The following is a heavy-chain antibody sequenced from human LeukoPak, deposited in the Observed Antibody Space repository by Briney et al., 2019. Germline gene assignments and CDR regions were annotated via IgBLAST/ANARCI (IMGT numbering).Heavy chain of an antibody. V-gene: IGHV3-72*01. CDR1: GFTFSDHY. Sequence: GGSLRLSCAASGFTFSDHYMDWVRQAPGKGLEWVGRTRNKANSYTTEYAASVKGRFTISRDASESSLYLQMNSLKTEDTAVYYCVRLTTYRIDYWGQGTLVTVSS. J-gene: IGHJ4*02. D-gene: IGHD2-2*01. CDR2: TRNKANSYTT. CDR3: VRLTTYRIDY.